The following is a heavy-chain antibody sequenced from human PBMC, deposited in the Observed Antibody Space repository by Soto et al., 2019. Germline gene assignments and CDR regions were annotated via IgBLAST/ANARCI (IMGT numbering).Heavy chain of an antibody. V-gene: IGHV5-10-1*01. CDR1: GYSFAGYW. J-gene: IGHJ4*02. CDR3: ASQIYDSDTGPNFQYYFDS. CDR2: IDPSDSQT. Sequence: GESLKISCKGSGYSFAGYWITWVRQKPGKGLEWMGRIDPSDSQTYYSPSFRGHVTISVTKSITTVFLQWSSLRASDTAMYYCASQIYDSDTGPNFQYYFDSWGQGTPVTVSS. D-gene: IGHD3-22*01.